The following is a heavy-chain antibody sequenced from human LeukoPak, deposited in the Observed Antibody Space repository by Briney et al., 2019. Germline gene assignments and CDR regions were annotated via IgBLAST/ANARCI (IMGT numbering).Heavy chain of an antibody. Sequence: PSETLCLTCAVSGGSILTTNWWSWVRQPPGKGLEWIGEVHLSGASNYNPSLKSRVNMSIDKSKNQLSLELTSVTAADTAIYYCTRESGAFSPFGFWGQGTLVTFSS. CDR1: GGSILTTNW. D-gene: IGHD1-26*01. CDR3: TRESGAFSPFGF. V-gene: IGHV4-4*02. J-gene: IGHJ4*02. CDR2: VHLSGAS.